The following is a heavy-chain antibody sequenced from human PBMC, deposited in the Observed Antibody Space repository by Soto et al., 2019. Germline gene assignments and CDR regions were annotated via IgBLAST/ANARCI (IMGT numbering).Heavy chain of an antibody. D-gene: IGHD3-10*01. CDR1: GGSFSRYH. V-gene: IGHV4-34*01. CDR2: ILHDGGT. CDR3: ARGYGEEWPTSDF. J-gene: IGHJ4*02. Sequence: QVQLQQWGAGLLKPSETLSLTCTVYGGSFSRYHWNWIRQAPGKGLEWIGEILHDGGTNYSPSLEGRVTISVDTSKNEFSLKLSSVTAADTGVYYCARGYGEEWPTSDFWGQGTLVTVSS.